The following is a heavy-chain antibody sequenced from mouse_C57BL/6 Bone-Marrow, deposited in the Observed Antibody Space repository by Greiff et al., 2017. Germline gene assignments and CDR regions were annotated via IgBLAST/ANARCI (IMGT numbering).Heavy chain of an antibody. CDR3: ARGAY. CDR1: GFTFTSYG. CDR2: FDPSDSYP. J-gene: IGHJ3*01. V-gene: IGHV1-50*01. Sequence: QVQLQQPGAELVKPGASVKLSCKASGFTFTSYGMQWVNQRPGPGLAWIGKFDPSDSYPNYNQKFKGKATLTVDTASSTAYMQLSSLTAEDSAVYYCARGAYWGQGTLVTVSA.